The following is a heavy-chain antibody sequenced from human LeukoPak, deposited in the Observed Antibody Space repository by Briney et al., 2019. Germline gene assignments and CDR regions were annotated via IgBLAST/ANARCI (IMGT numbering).Heavy chain of an antibody. J-gene: IGHJ5*02. CDR2: MNPNSGNT. CDR3: ARGTGSWLRLTCWFDP. D-gene: IGHD5-12*01. Sequence: ASVKVSCKASGYTFTNYDINWVRQATGQGLEWMGWMNPNSGNTDYAQKFQGRVTMTRNTSISTAYMELSSLVSEDTAVYYCARGTGSWLRLTCWFDPWGQGTLVTVSS. CDR1: GYTFTNYD. V-gene: IGHV1-8*01.